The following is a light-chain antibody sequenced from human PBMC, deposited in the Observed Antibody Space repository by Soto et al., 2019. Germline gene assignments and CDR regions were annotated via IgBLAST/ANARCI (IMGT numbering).Light chain of an antibody. Sequence: EIVLTQSPATLSLSPGDTATLSCRASQSVTSSLAWFQQKPGQAPRLLLYDVSRRATAIPARFSGSGSGTDFTLTISSLEPEDFAVYYCQQRTTWPTFGGGTKVEIK. CDR2: DVS. CDR3: QQRTTWPT. V-gene: IGKV3-11*01. CDR1: QSVTSS. J-gene: IGKJ4*01.